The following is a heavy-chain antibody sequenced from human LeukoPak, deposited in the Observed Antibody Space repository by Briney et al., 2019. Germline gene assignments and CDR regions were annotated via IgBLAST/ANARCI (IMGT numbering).Heavy chain of an antibody. V-gene: IGHV4-34*01. J-gene: IGHJ6*03. CDR3: ARFRGFGYYYMDV. CDR1: GGSCSGYY. CDR2: INHSGST. Sequence: KTSETLSLTCAVYGGSCSGYYWSWFRQPPGKGLEWIGEINHSGSTNYNPSLKSRVTISLDTSKNQFSLKLSSVTAANTAVYYCARFRGFGYYYMDVWGKGTTVTVSS. D-gene: IGHD3-16*01.